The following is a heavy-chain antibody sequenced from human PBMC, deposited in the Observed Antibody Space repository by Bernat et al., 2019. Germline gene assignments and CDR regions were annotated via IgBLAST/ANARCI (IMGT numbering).Heavy chain of an antibody. Sequence: QVQLVQSGAEVKKPGASVKVSCNASGYTFTGYYMHWVRQAPGQGLEWMGWINPNSGGTNYAQKFQGWVTMTRDTSISTAYMELSRLSSDDTAVYYCAGALSPMVRGGELLLYYYGMDVWGQGTTVTVSS. CDR1: GYTFTGYY. CDR2: INPNSGGT. CDR3: AGALSPMVRGGELLLYYYGMDV. D-gene: IGHD3-10*01. V-gene: IGHV1-2*04. J-gene: IGHJ6*02.